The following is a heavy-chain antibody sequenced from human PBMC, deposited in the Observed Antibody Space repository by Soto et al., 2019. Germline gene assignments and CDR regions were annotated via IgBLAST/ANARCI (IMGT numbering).Heavy chain of an antibody. J-gene: IGHJ6*02. CDR2: INTYNGNT. Sequence: QVQLVQSGAEVKNPGASVKVSCKASGYTFTRYGIGWARQAPGQGLEWMGWINTYNGNTNYAQNVQGRVTLTTDTPQSTAYMELRSLRSNDTAIYYCAMVEVYVTPSPQDVWGQATTVSVSS. CDR3: AMVEVYVTPSPQDV. CDR1: GYTFTRYG. D-gene: IGHD2-15*01. V-gene: IGHV1-18*01.